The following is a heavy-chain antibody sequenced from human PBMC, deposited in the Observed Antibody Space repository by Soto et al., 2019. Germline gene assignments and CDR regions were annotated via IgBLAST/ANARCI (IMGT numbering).Heavy chain of an antibody. D-gene: IGHD3-9*01. Sequence: EVQLVESGGGLVQPGGSLRLSCAASGFTLSSYDIDWVRQATGEGLAWVSGIGSGGDTHYADSVKGRFIISREDGKNSFYLQMNNLRVGDTAVYYCTRKTPPTGMEVWGQGATVTVSS. V-gene: IGHV3-13*01. J-gene: IGHJ6*02. CDR2: IGSGGDT. CDR3: TRKTPPTGMEV. CDR1: GFTLSSYD.